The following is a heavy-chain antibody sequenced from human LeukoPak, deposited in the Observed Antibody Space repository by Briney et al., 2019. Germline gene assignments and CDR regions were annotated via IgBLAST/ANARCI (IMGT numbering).Heavy chain of an antibody. D-gene: IGHD3-22*01. J-gene: IGHJ4*02. CDR2: INSDGSST. CDR3: ARATRDYDFDY. V-gene: IGHV3-74*01. Sequence: GGSLRLSCAASGFTFSSYWMHWVRQAPGKGLVWVSRINSDGSSTSYADSVKGRFTISRDNAKNTLYLQMNSLRAEDTAVHYCARATRDYDFDYWGQGTLVTVSS. CDR1: GFTFSSYW.